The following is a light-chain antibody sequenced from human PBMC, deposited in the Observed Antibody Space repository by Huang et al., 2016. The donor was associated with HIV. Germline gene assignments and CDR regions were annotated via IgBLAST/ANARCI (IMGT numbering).Light chain of an antibody. CDR3: QQYDTWPPLT. J-gene: IGKJ4*01. Sequence: ILLTQFPATLSVSPGQRVTLSCRASQSVGGKLAWYQQRPGQAPRLLRYGASTRVPTIPDRFSGSGSGTEFTLTISSLQSEDFAVYYCQQYDTWPPLTFGGGTKV. CDR1: QSVGGK. CDR2: GAS. V-gene: IGKV3-15*01.